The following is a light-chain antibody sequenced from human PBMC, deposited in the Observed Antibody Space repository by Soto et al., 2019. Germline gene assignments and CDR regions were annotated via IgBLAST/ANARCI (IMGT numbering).Light chain of an antibody. J-gene: IGKJ5*01. Sequence: EIALTQAPGTLSLSPGERATVSCRPSQTLSNSFIAWYQHKPGQAPRLLVYDTSTRATGIPDRYSGRGSGTDFTLTISRLEPEDFAVFFCQQYGTSEIIFGQGTRLEI. V-gene: IGKV3-20*01. CDR1: QTLSNSF. CDR2: DTS. CDR3: QQYGTSEII.